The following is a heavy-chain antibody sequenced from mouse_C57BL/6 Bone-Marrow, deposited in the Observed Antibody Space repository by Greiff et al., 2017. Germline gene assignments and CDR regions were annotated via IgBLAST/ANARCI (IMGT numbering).Heavy chain of an antibody. Sequence: VQLQQSGAELVKPGASVKMSCKASGYTFTSYWITWVKQRPGQGLEWIGDIYPGSGSTNYNEKFKSKATLTVDTSSSTAYMQLSSLTSEDSAVYYCARIRLRHWYFDVWGTGTTVTVSS. J-gene: IGHJ1*03. V-gene: IGHV1-55*01. CDR2: IYPGSGST. D-gene: IGHD2-4*01. CDR1: GYTFTSYW. CDR3: ARIRLRHWYFDV.